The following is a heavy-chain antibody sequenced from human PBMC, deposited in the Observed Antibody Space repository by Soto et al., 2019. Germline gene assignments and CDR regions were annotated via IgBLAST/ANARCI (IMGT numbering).Heavy chain of an antibody. D-gene: IGHD3-16*02. CDR3: ARDIEPKHEAFDI. CDR1: GYTFTSYD. J-gene: IGHJ3*02. CDR2: MNPNSGNT. Sequence: GASVKVSCKASGYTFTSYDINWVRQATGQGLEWMGWMNPNSGNTGYAQKFQGRVTMTRNTSISTAYMELSSLRSEDTAVYYCARDIEPKHEAFDIWGQGTMVTVSS. V-gene: IGHV1-8*01.